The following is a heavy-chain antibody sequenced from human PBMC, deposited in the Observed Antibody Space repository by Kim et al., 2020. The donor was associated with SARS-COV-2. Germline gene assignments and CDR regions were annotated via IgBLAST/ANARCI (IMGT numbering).Heavy chain of an antibody. CDR3: ARDRYDILSGLGYYGMDV. D-gene: IGHD3-9*01. V-gene: IGHV3-48*03. Sequence: KGRFTISRDNDKNSLYLQMNSLRAEDTAVYYCARDRYDILSGLGYYGMDVWGQGNTVTVSS. J-gene: IGHJ6*02.